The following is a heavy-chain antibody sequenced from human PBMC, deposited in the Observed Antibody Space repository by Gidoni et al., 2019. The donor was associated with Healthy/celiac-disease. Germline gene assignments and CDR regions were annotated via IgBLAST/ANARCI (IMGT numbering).Heavy chain of an antibody. D-gene: IGHD6-13*01. V-gene: IGHV3-66*02. CDR1: GFTVSSNY. CDR3: ASGIAAAAYYYYYYMDV. Sequence: EVQLVESGGGLVQPGGSLRLPCAASGFTVSSNYMSWVRQAPGKGLEWVSVIYSGGSTYYADSVKGRFTISRDNSKNTLYLQMNSLRAEDTAVYYCASGIAAAAYYYYYYMDVWGKGTTVTVSS. J-gene: IGHJ6*03. CDR2: IYSGGST.